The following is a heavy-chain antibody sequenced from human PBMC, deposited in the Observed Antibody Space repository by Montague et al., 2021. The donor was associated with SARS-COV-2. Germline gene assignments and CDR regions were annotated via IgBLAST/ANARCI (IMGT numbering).Heavy chain of an antibody. J-gene: IGHJ4*02. CDR1: DGSFSDYS. V-gene: IGHV4-34*01. CDR2: ITHRGST. D-gene: IGHD3-22*01. Sequence: SETLSLTCAVYDGSFSDYSWTWIRKPPGQGLEWMGEITHRGSTNYYQSLTRWVSISVDTYKNQFSLEMTSVTAADTAVYYCARGREHINMVVVVVTGGEDYCDFWGQGALVAVSS. CDR3: ARGREHINMVVVVVTGGEDYCDF.